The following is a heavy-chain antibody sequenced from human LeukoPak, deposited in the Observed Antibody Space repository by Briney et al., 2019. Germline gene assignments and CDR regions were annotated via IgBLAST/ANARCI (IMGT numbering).Heavy chain of an antibody. Sequence: GGSLRLSCAASGFTFSSYSMNWVRQAPGKGLEWVSYISSSSSALYYADSVKGRFTISRDNAKNSLYLQMNSLRDEDTAVYYCASAPRYDSSGYYCKYWGQGTLVTVSS. CDR3: ASAPRYDSSGYYCKY. CDR1: GFTFSSYS. CDR2: ISSSSSAL. D-gene: IGHD3-22*01. V-gene: IGHV3-48*02. J-gene: IGHJ4*02.